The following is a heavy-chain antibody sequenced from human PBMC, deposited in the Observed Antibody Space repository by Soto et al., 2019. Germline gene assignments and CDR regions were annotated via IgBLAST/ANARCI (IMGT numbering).Heavy chain of an antibody. CDR3: GRDVVVVIAAGPRPRDYFDW. V-gene: IGHV1-69*12. Sequence: QVQLVQSGAEVKKPGSSVKVSCKASGGSFSSYGLNWVRQAPGEGLEWMGGIIPIFGTPNYAQKFQGRVAITAGESRGAAYLGVGSLRSEDTAVYYWGRDVVVVIAAGPRPRDYFDWWGEGALVTGSS. D-gene: IGHD2-15*01. CDR1: GGSFSSYG. J-gene: IGHJ4*02. CDR2: IIPIFGTP.